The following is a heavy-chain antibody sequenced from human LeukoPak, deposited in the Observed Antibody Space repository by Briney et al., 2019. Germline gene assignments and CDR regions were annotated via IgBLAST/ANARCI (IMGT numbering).Heavy chain of an antibody. CDR2: IYPGDSDT. J-gene: IGHJ3*02. Sequence: GESLKISCKGSGYSFTSYWIGWVRRMPGKGLDWMGIIYPGDSDTRYSPSFRGQVTISADKSISTAYLQWSSLKASDTDMYYCARTYSSSSDDAFDIWGQGTMVTVSS. D-gene: IGHD6-6*01. CDR1: GYSFTSYW. CDR3: ARTYSSSSDDAFDI. V-gene: IGHV5-51*01.